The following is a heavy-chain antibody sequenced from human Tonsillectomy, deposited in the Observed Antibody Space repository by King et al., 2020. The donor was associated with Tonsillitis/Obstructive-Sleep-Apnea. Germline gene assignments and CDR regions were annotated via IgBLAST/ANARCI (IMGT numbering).Heavy chain of an antibody. CDR3: ARGMEQDFGGGNYSDAFDI. CDR1: GGSFSTYY. J-gene: IGHJ3*02. V-gene: IGHV4-34*01. Sequence: VQLQQWGAGLLKPSETLSLSCAVYGGSFSTYYWTWIRQPPEKGLEWIGEINHSGDANYNPSLKSRVTISVDSSKNQFSLRLNSVTAADTAVYYCARGMEQDFGGGNYSDAFDIWGQGTMVTVSS. D-gene: IGHD3-3*01. CDR2: INHSGDA.